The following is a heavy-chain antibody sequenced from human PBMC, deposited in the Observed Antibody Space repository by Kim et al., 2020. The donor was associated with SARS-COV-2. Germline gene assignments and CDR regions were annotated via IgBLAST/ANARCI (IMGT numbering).Heavy chain of an antibody. D-gene: IGHD6-13*01. Sequence: ASVKVSCKASGYTFTSYDINWVRQATGQGLEWMGWMNPNSGNTGYAQKFQGRVTMTRNTSISTAYMELSSLRSEDTAVYYCARGVSSSWYEDLLYYYYGMDVWGQGTTVTVSS. V-gene: IGHV1-8*01. CDR2: MNPNSGNT. CDR1: GYTFTSYD. J-gene: IGHJ6*02. CDR3: ARGVSSSWYEDLLYYYYGMDV.